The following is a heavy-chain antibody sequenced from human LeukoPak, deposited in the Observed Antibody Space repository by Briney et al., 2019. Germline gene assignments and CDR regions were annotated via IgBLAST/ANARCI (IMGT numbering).Heavy chain of an antibody. CDR2: IYSGGST. D-gene: IGHD6-19*01. Sequence: GGSLRLSCAASGFTVSSNYMSWVRQAPGKGLEWVSVIYSGGSTYYADSVKGRFTISRDNSKNTLYLQMKSLRAEDTAVYYCARERNLEIAVAGTIFNYWGQGTLVTVSS. CDR3: ARERNLEIAVAGTIFNY. J-gene: IGHJ4*02. V-gene: IGHV3-66*01. CDR1: GFTVSSNY.